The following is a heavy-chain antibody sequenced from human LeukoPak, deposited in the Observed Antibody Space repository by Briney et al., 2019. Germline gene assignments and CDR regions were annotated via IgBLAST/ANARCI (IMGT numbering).Heavy chain of an antibody. CDR1: GYTFTSYG. V-gene: IGHV1-18*01. J-gene: IGHJ4*02. CDR3: ARGEVRGSYNRGSFDY. CDR2: ISAYNGNT. Sequence: ASVKVSCKASGYTFTSYGISWVRQAPGQGLEWMRWISAYNGNTNYAQKLQGRVTMTTDTSTSTAYMELRSLRSDDTAVYYCARGEVRGSYNRGSFDYWGQGTLVTVSS. D-gene: IGHD1-26*01.